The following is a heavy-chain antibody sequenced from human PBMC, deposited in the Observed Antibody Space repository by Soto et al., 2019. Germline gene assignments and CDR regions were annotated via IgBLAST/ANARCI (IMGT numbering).Heavy chain of an antibody. CDR2: ISGSGGST. D-gene: IGHD3-10*01. V-gene: IGHV3-23*01. Sequence: GGSLRLSCAASGFTFSSYAMSWVRQALGTGLEWVSAISGSGGSTYYADSAKGRFTISRDNSKNTLYMQMNSLRAEDTAAHYSARANPIKRVREVTHEFYSMEVWGQGTRVSVCS. CDR3: ARANPIKRVREVTHEFYSMEV. CDR1: GFTFSSYA. J-gene: IGHJ6*02.